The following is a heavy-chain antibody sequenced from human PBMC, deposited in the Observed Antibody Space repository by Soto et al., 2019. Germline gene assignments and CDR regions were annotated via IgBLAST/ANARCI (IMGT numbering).Heavy chain of an antibody. Sequence: SETLSLTCTVSGGSISSGGYYWSWIRQHPGKGLEWIGYIYYSGITYYNPSLKSRVTISVDTSKNQFSLKLSSVTAADTAVYYCARYYGSEYYFDYWGQGTLVTVSS. CDR2: IYYSGIT. CDR1: GGSISSGGYY. D-gene: IGHD3-10*01. V-gene: IGHV4-31*03. J-gene: IGHJ4*02. CDR3: ARYYGSEYYFDY.